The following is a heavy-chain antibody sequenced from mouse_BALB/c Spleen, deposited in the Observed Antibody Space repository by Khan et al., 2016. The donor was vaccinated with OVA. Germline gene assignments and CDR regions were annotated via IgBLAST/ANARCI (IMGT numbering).Heavy chain of an antibody. CDR3: ARQQFHLSMDS. Sequence: QVQLKQSGPDLVAPSQSLSITCTVSGFSLTNYAIHWVRQPPGKGLEWLVVIWSDGRTTYNSALKSRLSICKDNSKSQVFLKINSLQTDDTAMYYCARQQFHLSMDSWGQGISVTVSS. CDR1: GFSLTNYA. V-gene: IGHV2-6-2*01. J-gene: IGHJ4*01. CDR2: IWSDGRT.